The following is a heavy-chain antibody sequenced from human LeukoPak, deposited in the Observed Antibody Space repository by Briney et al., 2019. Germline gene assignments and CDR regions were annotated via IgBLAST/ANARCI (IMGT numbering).Heavy chain of an antibody. CDR3: ARERAFYYFDY. J-gene: IGHJ4*02. CDR1: GFTFTTYT. V-gene: IGHV3-64*02. CDR2: VVGNGGTT. Sequence: GGSLRLSCAASGFTFTTYTIHWVRQAPGQGLEYVSAVVGNGGTTYYADSVKGRFTISRDNSKNTVYLQMGSLRAEDTAVYYCARERAFYYFDYWGQGALVTVSS.